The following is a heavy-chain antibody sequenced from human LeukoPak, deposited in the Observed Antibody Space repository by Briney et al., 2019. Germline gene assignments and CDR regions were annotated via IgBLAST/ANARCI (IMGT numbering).Heavy chain of an antibody. V-gene: IGHV6-1*01. CDR1: GDSVSSNSAA. D-gene: IGHD5-12*01. CDR3: ARGVATRGKNWFDP. CDR2: TYYRSKWYN. J-gene: IGHJ5*02. Sequence: SQTLSLTCAISGDSVSSNSAAWNWIRQSPSRGLEWLGRTYYRSKWYNDYAVSVESRITINPDTSKNQFSLQLNSVTPEDTAVYYCARGVATRGKNWFDPWGQGTLVTVSS.